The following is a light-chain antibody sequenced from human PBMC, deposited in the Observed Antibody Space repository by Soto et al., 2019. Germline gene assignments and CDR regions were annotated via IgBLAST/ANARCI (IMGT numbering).Light chain of an antibody. CDR3: QQSYSSPPT. Sequence: DIQMTQSPSSLSASVEDRVRITCRASQSISNHLNWYQQKPGKAPKLLIFAASSLQSGVPSRFSGSRSRPDFTLTISSLQPEDFATYYCQQSYSSPPTFGQGTKVDIK. J-gene: IGKJ1*01. V-gene: IGKV1-39*01. CDR1: QSISNH. CDR2: AAS.